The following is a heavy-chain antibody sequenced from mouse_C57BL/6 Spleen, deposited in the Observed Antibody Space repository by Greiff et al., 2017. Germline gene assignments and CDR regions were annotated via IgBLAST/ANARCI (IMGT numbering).Heavy chain of an antibody. Sequence: QVQLKESGPELVKPGASVKISCKASGYAFSSSWMNWVKQRPGKGLEWIARIYPGDGYTNYHGKFKGQATLTADNASSTAYMQISSLTSEDSAVYFCAGSEYDYGGSWFAYWGQGTLVTVSA. D-gene: IGHD2-4*01. J-gene: IGHJ3*01. CDR2: IYPGDGYT. CDR1: GYAFSSSW. CDR3: AGSEYDYGGSWFAY. V-gene: IGHV1-82*01.